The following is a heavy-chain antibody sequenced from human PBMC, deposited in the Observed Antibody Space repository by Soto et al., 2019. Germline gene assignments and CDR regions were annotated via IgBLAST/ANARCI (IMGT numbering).Heavy chain of an antibody. CDR2: IWYDGSNK. CDR1: GFTFSSYG. CDR3: ASERRFDFGVVSPKPYYYGMDV. V-gene: IGHV3-33*01. D-gene: IGHD3-3*01. J-gene: IGHJ6*02. Sequence: GGSLRLSCAASGFTFSSYGMHWVRQAPGKGLEWVAVIWYDGSNKYYADSVKGRFTISRDNSKNTLYLQMNSLRAEDTAVYYCASERRFDFGVVSPKPYYYGMDVWGQGTTVTVSS.